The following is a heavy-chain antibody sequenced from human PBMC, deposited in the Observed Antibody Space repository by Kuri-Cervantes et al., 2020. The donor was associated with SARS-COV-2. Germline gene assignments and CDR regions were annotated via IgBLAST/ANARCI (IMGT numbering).Heavy chain of an antibody. J-gene: IGHJ6*03. CDR1: GFTFSNAW. Sequence: GGSLRLSCAASGFTFSNAWMSWVRQAPGKGLEWVGRIKSKIDGGTTDYAAPAKGRFTISRDDSKNTLYLQMNSLRAEDTAVYYCARDVAAGRAYYYYMDVWGKGTTV. V-gene: IGHV3-15*01. CDR3: ARDVAAGRAYYYYMDV. D-gene: IGHD6-13*01. CDR2: IKSKIDGGTT.